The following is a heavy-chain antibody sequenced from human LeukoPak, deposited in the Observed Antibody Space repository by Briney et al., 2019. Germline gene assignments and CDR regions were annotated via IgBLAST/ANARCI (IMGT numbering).Heavy chain of an antibody. CDR3: ARGVAGTSYHFDY. CDR2: IYYSGRT. D-gene: IGHD6-19*01. V-gene: IGHV4-59*12. CDR1: GGSISSYY. Sequence: SETLSLTCNVSGGSISSYYWSWIRQPPGKGLEWIGYIYYSGRTNYNPSLKSRVTISVDTSKNQFSLKLSSVTAADTAVYYCARGVAGTSYHFDYWGQGTLVTVSS. J-gene: IGHJ4*02.